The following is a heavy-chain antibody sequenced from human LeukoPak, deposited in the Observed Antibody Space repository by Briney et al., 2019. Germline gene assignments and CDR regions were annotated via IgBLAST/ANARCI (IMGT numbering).Heavy chain of an antibody. CDR3: ARDRASRDGYNYSAGY. J-gene: IGHJ4*02. CDR1: GGTFSSYA. D-gene: IGHD5-24*01. V-gene: IGHV1-69*01. Sequence: SVKVSCKASGGTFSSYAISWVRQAPGQGLEWMGGIIPIFGTANYAQKFQGRVTITADESTSTAYMELSSLRSEDTAVYYCARDRASRDGYNYSAGYWGQGTLVTVSS. CDR2: IIPIFGTA.